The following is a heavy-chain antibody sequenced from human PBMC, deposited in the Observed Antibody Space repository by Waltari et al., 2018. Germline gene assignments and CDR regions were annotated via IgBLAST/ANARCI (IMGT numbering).Heavy chain of an antibody. Sequence: QVHLVQSGAEVKKPGASVKVSCKASGYTFPDYYMHWVRQAPGQGFEWMGWMDPNSGDTTYAQSFQGRVTMTRDTSISTAYMELSSLNSDDTAVYYCARDGRRAFDIWGQGTMVTVSS. V-gene: IGHV1-2*02. CDR2: MDPNSGDT. J-gene: IGHJ3*02. CDR3: ARDGRRAFDI. CDR1: GYTFPDYY.